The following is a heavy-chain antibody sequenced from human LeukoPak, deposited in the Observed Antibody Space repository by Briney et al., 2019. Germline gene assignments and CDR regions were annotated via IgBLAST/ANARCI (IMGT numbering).Heavy chain of an antibody. V-gene: IGHV3-74*01. CDR2: INSDESIT. CDR3: ARGLVPGFLDY. CDR1: GFTFSSSW. D-gene: IGHD4-11*01. Sequence: PGGFLRLSCAASGFTFSSSWMYWVRQAPEKGLVWVSRINSDESITTYADSVKGRFTISRDNAKNTLYLQMNSLRAEDTAVYYCARGLVPGFLDYWGQGTPVTVSS. J-gene: IGHJ4*02.